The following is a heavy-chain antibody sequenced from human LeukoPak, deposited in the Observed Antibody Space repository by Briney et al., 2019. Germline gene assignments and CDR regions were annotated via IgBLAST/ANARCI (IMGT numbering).Heavy chain of an antibody. CDR2: IIPVFGTA. CDR3: ASASSLSSGWYRGPGPWFDP. J-gene: IGHJ5*02. Sequence: SVKVSCKASGGTFSSYAISWVRQAPGQGLEWMGGIIPVFGTANYAQKFQGGVTITTDESTSTAYMELSSLRSDDTAVYYCASASSLSSGWYRGPGPWFDPWGQGTLVTVSS. V-gene: IGHV1-69*05. D-gene: IGHD6-19*01. CDR1: GGTFSSYA.